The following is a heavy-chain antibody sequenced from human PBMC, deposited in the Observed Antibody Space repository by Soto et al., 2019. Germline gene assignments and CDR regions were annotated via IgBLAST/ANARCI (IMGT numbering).Heavy chain of an antibody. J-gene: IGHJ6*02. D-gene: IGHD3-3*01. Sequence: LSLTCAVYGGSFSGYYWSWIRQPPGKGLEWIGEINHSGSTNYNPSLKSRVTISVDTSKNQFSLKLSSVTAADTAVYYCARGAIFGVVNKGYYYYYYGMDVWGQGTTVTVSS. V-gene: IGHV4-34*01. CDR2: INHSGST. CDR1: GGSFSGYY. CDR3: ARGAIFGVVNKGYYYYYYGMDV.